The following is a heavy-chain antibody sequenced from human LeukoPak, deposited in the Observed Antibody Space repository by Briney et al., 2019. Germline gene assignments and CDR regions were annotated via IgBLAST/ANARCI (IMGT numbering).Heavy chain of an antibody. CDR3: ARGLARTSMVTRGGVRFDY. J-gene: IGHJ4*02. Sequence: GASVKVSCKASGYTFTSYDINWVRQATGQGLEWMGWMNPNSGNTDYALKFQGRVTITRNTSISTAYMELSSLRSQDTAVYYCARGLARTSMVTRGGVRFDYWGQGTLVTVAS. CDR2: MNPNSGNT. CDR1: GYTFTSYD. V-gene: IGHV1-8*03. D-gene: IGHD5-18*01.